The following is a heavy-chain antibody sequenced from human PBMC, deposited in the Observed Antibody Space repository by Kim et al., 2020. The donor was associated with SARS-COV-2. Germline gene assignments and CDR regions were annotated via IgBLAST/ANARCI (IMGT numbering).Heavy chain of an antibody. V-gene: IGHV3-23*01. J-gene: IGHJ4*02. Sequence: TYNAASVKGRFTTTRDNYKNTLYLQVSSLRAEDTAVYYCARKNPITTPENYWGQGTLVTVSS. CDR3: ARKNPITTPENY. D-gene: IGHD1-20*01. CDR2: T.